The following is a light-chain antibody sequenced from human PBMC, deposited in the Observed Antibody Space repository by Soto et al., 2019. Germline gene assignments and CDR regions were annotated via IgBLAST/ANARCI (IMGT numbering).Light chain of an antibody. V-gene: IGKV3-11*01. CDR2: DAS. CDR3: QQRSNWPPWT. Sequence: EIVLTQSPATLALSPVERATLSCRASQSVGSYLGWYQHKPGQAPRLLIYDASSRSPGIPARFSGSGSGTDCTLTISSLEPEDFAFYYCQQRSNWPPWTFGQGTKLDIK. CDR1: QSVGSY. J-gene: IGKJ2*02.